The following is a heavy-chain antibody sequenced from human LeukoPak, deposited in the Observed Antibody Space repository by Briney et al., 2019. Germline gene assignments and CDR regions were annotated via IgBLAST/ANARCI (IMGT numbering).Heavy chain of an antibody. J-gene: IGHJ3*02. CDR2: IYYSGST. V-gene: IGHV4-30-4*08. CDR1: GGSISSGDYY. Sequence: SQTLSLTCTVSGGSISSGDYYWSWIRQPPGKGVEWIGYIYYSGSTYYNPSIKSRVTISVDTSKNQFSLKLSSVTAADTAVYYCARMVSSSGSYWAWGSGAFDNWGQGTMVTVSS. CDR3: ARMVSSSGSYWAWGSGAFDN. D-gene: IGHD1-26*01.